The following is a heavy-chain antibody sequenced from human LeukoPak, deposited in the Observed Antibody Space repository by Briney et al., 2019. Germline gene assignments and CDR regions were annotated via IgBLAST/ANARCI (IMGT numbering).Heavy chain of an antibody. J-gene: IGHJ4*02. Sequence: SETLSLTCTVSGGSISSSSYYWGCIRRPPGKGLEWIGSIYYSGSTYYNPSLKSRVTISVDTSKNQFSLKLSSVTAADTAVYYCASSSYYYGSGSYYSVRPPFDYWGQGTLVTVSS. D-gene: IGHD3-10*01. CDR3: ASSSYYYGSGSYYSVRPPFDY. CDR2: IYYSGST. V-gene: IGHV4-39*01. CDR1: GGSISSSSYY.